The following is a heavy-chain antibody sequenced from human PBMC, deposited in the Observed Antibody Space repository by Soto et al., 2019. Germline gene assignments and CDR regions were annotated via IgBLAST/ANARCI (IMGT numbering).Heavy chain of an antibody. J-gene: IGHJ5*02. Sequence: PSETLSLTCTVSGGSISSGDYYWSWIRQPPGKGLEWIGYIYYSGSTYYNPSLKSRVTISVDTSKNQFSLKLSSVTAADTAVYYCARGRTFYYDSREGWFDPWGQGTLVTVSS. V-gene: IGHV4-30-4*01. D-gene: IGHD3-22*01. CDR1: GGSISSGDYY. CDR3: ARGRTFYYDSREGWFDP. CDR2: IYYSGST.